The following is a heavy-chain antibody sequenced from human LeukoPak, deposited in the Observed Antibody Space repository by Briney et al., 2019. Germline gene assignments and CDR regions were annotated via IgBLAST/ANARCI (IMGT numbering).Heavy chain of an antibody. Sequence: GRSLRLSCAASGFTFSSYGMHWVRQAPGKGLEWVAVIWYDGSNKYYADSVKGRFTISRDNSKNTLYLQMNSLRAEDTAVYYCAGGPGFLIDCWGQGTLVTVSS. CDR1: GFTFSSYG. D-gene: IGHD3-3*01. CDR3: AGGPGFLIDC. J-gene: IGHJ4*02. V-gene: IGHV3-33*01. CDR2: IWYDGSNK.